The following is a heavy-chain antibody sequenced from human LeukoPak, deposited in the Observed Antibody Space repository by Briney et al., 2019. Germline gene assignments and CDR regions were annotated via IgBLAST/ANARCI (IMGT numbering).Heavy chain of an antibody. CDR2: IIPIFGTA. D-gene: IGHD3-9*01. Sequence: ASAKVSCKASGGTFSSYAISWVRQAPGQGLEWMGGIIPIFGTANYAQKFQGRVTITTDESTSTAYMELSSLRSEDTAVYYCARLYYDILTEGNNWFDPWGQGTLVTVSS. CDR1: GGTFSSYA. V-gene: IGHV1-69*05. J-gene: IGHJ5*02. CDR3: ARLYYDILTEGNNWFDP.